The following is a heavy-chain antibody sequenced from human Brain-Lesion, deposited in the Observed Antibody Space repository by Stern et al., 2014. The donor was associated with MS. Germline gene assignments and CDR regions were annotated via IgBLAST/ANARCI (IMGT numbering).Heavy chain of an antibody. Sequence: VQLVESGAEVKKPGASVKVSCKVSGYTLTELSMHWVRQAPRKGLEWMGGFDPEDGETIYAQKFQGRGTMTEETSTDTAYMELSSLRSEDTAVYYCATLSPGAGGNYYRHFDYWGQGTLVTVSS. CDR2: FDPEDGET. V-gene: IGHV1-24*01. CDR1: GYTLTELS. CDR3: ATLSPGAGGNYYRHFDY. D-gene: IGHD1-26*01. J-gene: IGHJ4*02.